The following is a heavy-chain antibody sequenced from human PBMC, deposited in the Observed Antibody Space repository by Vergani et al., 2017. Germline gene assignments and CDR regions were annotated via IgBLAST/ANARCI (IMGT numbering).Heavy chain of an antibody. Sequence: EVQLVESGGGLVQPGGSLRLSCAASGFTFGSYAMHWVRQAPGKGLEYVSAISSNGGSTYYANSVKGRFTISRDNSKNTLYLQMGSLRAEDMAVYYCARGGYCSGGSCRVDFDYWGQGTLVTVSS. CDR2: ISSNGGST. D-gene: IGHD2-15*01. CDR1: GFTFGSYA. CDR3: ARGGYCSGGSCRVDFDY. V-gene: IGHV3-64*01. J-gene: IGHJ4*02.